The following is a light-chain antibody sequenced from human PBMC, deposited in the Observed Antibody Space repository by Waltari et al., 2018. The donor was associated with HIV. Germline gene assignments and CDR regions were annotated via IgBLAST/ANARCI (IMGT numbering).Light chain of an antibody. V-gene: IGLV1-40*01. CDR3: QSYDNTLSGSAV. Sequence: QSVLTQPPSVSGSPAQRVTISCSGSSSNIGAGFNVHWYQQFPGKAPQLLIYRNHNRPSGVPDRFSGSKSGTAASRAITGLQSEDEADYYWQSYDNTLSGSAVFCGGTKRTVL. CDR1: SSNIGAGFN. J-gene: IGLJ2*01. CDR2: RNH.